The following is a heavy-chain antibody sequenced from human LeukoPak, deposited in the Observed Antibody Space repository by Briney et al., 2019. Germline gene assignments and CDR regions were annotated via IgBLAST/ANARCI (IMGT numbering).Heavy chain of an antibody. D-gene: IGHD3-10*01. Sequence: PSETLSLTCTVSGGSISSYYWSWIRQPAGKGLEWIGRIYTSGSTNYNPSLKSRVTMSVDTSKNQFSLKLSSVTAADTAVYYCARDRHGSGSAHSFDPWGQGTLVTVSS. CDR3: ARDRHGSGSAHSFDP. V-gene: IGHV4-4*07. CDR2: IYTSGST. CDR1: GGSISSYY. J-gene: IGHJ5*02.